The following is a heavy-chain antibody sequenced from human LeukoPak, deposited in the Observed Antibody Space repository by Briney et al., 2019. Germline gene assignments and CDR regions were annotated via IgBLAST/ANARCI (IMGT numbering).Heavy chain of an antibody. J-gene: IGHJ6*03. CDR1: GFTFSSYW. CDR3: ARDWPPSYGTVAYYYYYMDV. Sequence: GGSLRLSCAASGFTFSSYWMSWVRQAPGKGLEWVANIKQDGSEKYYVDSVKGRFTISRDNAKNSLYLQMNSLRAEDTAVYYCARDWPPSYGTVAYYYYYMDVWGKGTTVTVSS. V-gene: IGHV3-7*01. D-gene: IGHD5-18*01. CDR2: IKQDGSEK.